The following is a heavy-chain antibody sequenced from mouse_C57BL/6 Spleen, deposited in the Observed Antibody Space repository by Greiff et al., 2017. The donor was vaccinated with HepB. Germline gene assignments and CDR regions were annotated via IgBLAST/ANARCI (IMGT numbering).Heavy chain of an antibody. CDR1: GFSFNTYA. Sequence: EVQLVESGGGLVQPKGSLKLSCAASGFSFNTYAMNWVRQAPGKGLEWVARIRSKSNNYATYYADSVKDRFTISRDDSESMLYLQMNNLKTEDTAMYYCVSQGYYGNYDAMDYWGQGTSVTVSS. D-gene: IGHD2-1*01. CDR2: IRSKSNNYAT. CDR3: VSQGYYGNYDAMDY. V-gene: IGHV10-1*01. J-gene: IGHJ4*01.